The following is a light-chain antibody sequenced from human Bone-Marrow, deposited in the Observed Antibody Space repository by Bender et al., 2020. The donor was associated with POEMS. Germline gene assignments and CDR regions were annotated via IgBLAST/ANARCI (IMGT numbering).Light chain of an antibody. CDR2: YNY. CDR3: TSYDFTSQV. CDR1: SGSVASNY. Sequence: NFMLTQPHSVSESPGKTVTISCTRSSGSVASNYMQWFQQRPGSSPTTVIYYNYERPSGVPDRFSSSIDSSSNSAYLTISGLKTADEAAYNCTSYDFTSQVFDGGTKLTVL. V-gene: IGLV6-57*01. J-gene: IGLJ2*01.